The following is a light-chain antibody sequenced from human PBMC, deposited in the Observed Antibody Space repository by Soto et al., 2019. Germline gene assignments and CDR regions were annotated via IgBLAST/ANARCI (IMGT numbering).Light chain of an antibody. CDR1: QRVDNC. CDR2: AAS. CDR3: QQDLRPPLT. Sequence: DIQMTQSTSSLSASVGDTFALTCRASQRVDNCLKWYQQKPGKAPGLLIYAASTLQSGVPSRFSASGSGTDFTLTISRLQPEDFATYYCQQDLRPPLTFGPGTKVDIK. V-gene: IGKV1-39*01. J-gene: IGKJ3*01.